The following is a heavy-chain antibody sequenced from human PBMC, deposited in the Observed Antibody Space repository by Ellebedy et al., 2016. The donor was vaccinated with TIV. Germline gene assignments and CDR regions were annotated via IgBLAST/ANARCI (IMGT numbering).Heavy chain of an antibody. CDR2: ISSSGSVM. D-gene: IGHD6-25*01. CDR1: GFTLSSFE. Sequence: GESLKISCAASGFTLSSFEMNWVRQAPGKGLEWVSYISSSGSVMYYADSVKGRFTISRDNSKNTLYLQMNSLRGEDTAVYDCVTGHAAIAEHWGQGTLVTVSS. CDR3: VTGHAAIAEH. V-gene: IGHV3-48*03. J-gene: IGHJ4*02.